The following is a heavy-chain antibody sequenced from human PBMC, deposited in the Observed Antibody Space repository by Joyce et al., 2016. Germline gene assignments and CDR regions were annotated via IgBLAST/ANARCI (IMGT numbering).Heavy chain of an antibody. CDR1: GDSFRGHY. CDR3: ASLFPFDY. Sequence: QVQIHQWGAGLVKPSETLSLTCAVYGDSFRGHYWSWIRQSPGKGLEWIGDINHGGSTTYNPSLKSRVPMSVDTSKNQISLRLTSVTVADTAIYYCASLFPFDYWGQGTLVTVSS. V-gene: IGHV4-34*01. CDR2: INHGGST. J-gene: IGHJ4*02.